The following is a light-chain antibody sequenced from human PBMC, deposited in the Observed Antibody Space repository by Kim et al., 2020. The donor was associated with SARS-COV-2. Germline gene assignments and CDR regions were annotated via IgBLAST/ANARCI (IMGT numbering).Light chain of an antibody. CDR3: SSYTATNTLV. CDR2: EVN. CDR1: TNDVGANDY. Sequence: QSASVSGSPGQSITISCTGTTNDVGANDYVSWYQHHPDTAPKLLIFEVNHRPSGVSSRFSGSKSGNTASLTISELQHADEADYHCSSYTATNTLVFGTGTKVTVL. V-gene: IGLV2-14*01. J-gene: IGLJ1*01.